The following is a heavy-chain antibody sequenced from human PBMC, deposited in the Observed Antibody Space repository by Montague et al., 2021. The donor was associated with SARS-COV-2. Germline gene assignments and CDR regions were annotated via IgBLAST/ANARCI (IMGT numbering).Heavy chain of an antibody. D-gene: IGHD6-13*01. Sequence: SETLSLTCTFSGGTISSSSYYCAWIRQPPGKGLEWIGEIFHRGTINYNPSLKSRVSISVDKSNNQFSLRLSSLVAADTAVYYCATLSRRTAAGTRDYFGLDVWGQGTTVVVSS. J-gene: IGHJ6*02. CDR1: GGTISSSSYY. CDR2: IFHRGTI. CDR3: ATLSRRTAAGTRDYFGLDV. V-gene: IGHV4-39*07.